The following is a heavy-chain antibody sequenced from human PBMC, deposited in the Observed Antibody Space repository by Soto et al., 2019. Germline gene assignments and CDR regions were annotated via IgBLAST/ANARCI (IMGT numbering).Heavy chain of an antibody. Sequence: QVQLVESGGGVVQPGRSRRLSCAASGFTFSSYGMHWVRQAPGKGLEWVAVTSYDVSKRYYGDSVKGRFTISRDNSKNTLYLQIDSLSGEDTAVYYCAKELGLWSGYLDACDIWGQGTMVTVSS. CDR2: TSYDVSKR. D-gene: IGHD3-3*01. J-gene: IGHJ3*02. CDR3: AKELGLWSGYLDACDI. CDR1: GFTFSSYG. V-gene: IGHV3-30*18.